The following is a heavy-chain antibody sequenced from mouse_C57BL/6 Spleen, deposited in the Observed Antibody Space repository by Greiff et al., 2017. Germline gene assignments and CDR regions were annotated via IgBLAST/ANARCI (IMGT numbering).Heavy chain of an antibody. D-gene: IGHD2-1*01. CDR1: GYTFTSYW. Sequence: QVQLQQPGAELVRPGSSVKLSCKASGYTFTSYWMDWVKQRPGQGLEWIGNIYPSDSETHYNQKFKDKATLTVDKSSSTAYMQRSSLTSEDSAVYYCARGRDYGNYWYFDVWGTGTTVTVSS. CDR2: IYPSDSET. J-gene: IGHJ1*03. CDR3: ARGRDYGNYWYFDV. V-gene: IGHV1-61*01.